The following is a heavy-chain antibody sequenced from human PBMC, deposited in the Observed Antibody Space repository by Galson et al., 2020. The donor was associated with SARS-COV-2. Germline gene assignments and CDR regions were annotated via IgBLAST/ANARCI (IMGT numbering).Heavy chain of an antibody. CDR3: ARREVLRGYSYGFDFLDPYGMDV. CDR1: GFTFSSYA. J-gene: IGHJ6*02. Sequence: GESLKISCAASGFTFSSYAMHWVRQAPGKGLEWVAVISYDGSNKYYADSVNGRFTISRDNSKNTLYLQMNSLRAEDTAVYYCARREVLRGYSYGFDFLDPYGMDVWGQGTTVTVSS. D-gene: IGHD5-18*01. V-gene: IGHV3-30*04. CDR2: ISYDGSNK.